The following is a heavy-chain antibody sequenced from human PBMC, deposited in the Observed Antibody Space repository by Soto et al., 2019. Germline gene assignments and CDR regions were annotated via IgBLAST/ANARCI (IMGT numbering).Heavy chain of an antibody. D-gene: IGHD6-13*01. CDR3: ARVLGSGYKVYYYYMDG. V-gene: IGHV4-59*01. Sequence: SETLSLTCTVSGGSISNFYWSWIRQPPGKGLEWIGYVYYTGSTSYNPSLKRRVTFSADSSRGQFSLKLSSVTAADTAVYYCARVLGSGYKVYYYYMDGWGKGTTVTVSS. J-gene: IGHJ6*03. CDR1: GGSISNFY. CDR2: VYYTGST.